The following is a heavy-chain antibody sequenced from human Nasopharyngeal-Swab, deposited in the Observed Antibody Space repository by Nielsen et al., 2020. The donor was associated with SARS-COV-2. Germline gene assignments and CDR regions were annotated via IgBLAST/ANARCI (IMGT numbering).Heavy chain of an antibody. Sequence: GGSLRLSCAASGFTFSSYGMHWVRQAPGKGLEGVAVIWYDGSNKYYADSVKGRFTISRDNSKNTLYLQMNSLRAEDTAVYYCARDSRDRYSSGPDAFDIWGQGTMVTVSS. D-gene: IGHD6-19*01. CDR1: GFTFSSYG. J-gene: IGHJ3*02. CDR3: ARDSRDRYSSGPDAFDI. CDR2: IWYDGSNK. V-gene: IGHV3-33*01.